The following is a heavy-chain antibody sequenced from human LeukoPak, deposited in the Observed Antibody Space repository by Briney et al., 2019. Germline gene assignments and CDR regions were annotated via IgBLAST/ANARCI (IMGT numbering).Heavy chain of an antibody. V-gene: IGHV4-59*01. J-gene: IGHJ4*02. CDR3: ARDNYDYVWGSYRHLDY. Sequence: PSETLSLTCSVSGGSISGYYWSWLRQPPGKGLECIGYISYSGTTHYNPSLKSRVTISVHTSKTHFSLNVTSVTAADTAVYYCARDNYDYVWGSYRHLDYWGQGNLVTVSS. CDR2: ISYSGTT. D-gene: IGHD3-16*02. CDR1: GGSISGYY.